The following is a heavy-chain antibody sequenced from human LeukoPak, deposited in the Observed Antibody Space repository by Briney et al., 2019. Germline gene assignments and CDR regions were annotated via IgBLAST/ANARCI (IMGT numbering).Heavy chain of an antibody. J-gene: IGHJ4*02. Sequence: PSETLSLTCTVSGGSISGYYWSWIRQPPGKGLEWIGYIYYSGSTNYNPSLKSRVTISVDTSKNQFSLKLSSVTAADTAVYYCARGGLRYIDYWGQGTLVTVSS. V-gene: IGHV4-59*01. CDR3: ARGGLRYIDY. CDR2: IYYSGST. D-gene: IGHD5-12*01. CDR1: GGSISGYY.